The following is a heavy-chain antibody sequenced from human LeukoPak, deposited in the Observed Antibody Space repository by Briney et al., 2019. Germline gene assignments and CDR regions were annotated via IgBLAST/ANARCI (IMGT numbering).Heavy chain of an antibody. CDR3: ARNFLFAFDI. Sequence: GGSLRLSCAASGLTVSNCYMSWVRQAPGKGLEWVSIIYNDCTTYYPASMKGRFTNPRDNSKNTLYLQENSLRAEDTAMYYCARNFLFAFDIWGQGTMVTVSS. CDR2: IYNDCTT. J-gene: IGHJ3*02. D-gene: IGHD2/OR15-2a*01. V-gene: IGHV3-53*01. CDR1: GLTVSNCY.